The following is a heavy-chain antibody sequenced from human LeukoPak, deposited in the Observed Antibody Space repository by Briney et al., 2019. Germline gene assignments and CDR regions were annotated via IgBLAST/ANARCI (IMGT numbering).Heavy chain of an antibody. D-gene: IGHD6-13*01. V-gene: IGHV1-69*13. CDR3: AREGSAGTWYFDL. Sequence: ASVKVSCXASGGTFSSYAISWVRQAPGQGLEWMGGIIPIFGTANYAQKFQGRVTITADESTSTAYMELSSLRSEDTAVYYCAREGSAGTWYFDLWGLGTLVTVSS. CDR2: IIPIFGTA. J-gene: IGHJ2*01. CDR1: GGTFSSYA.